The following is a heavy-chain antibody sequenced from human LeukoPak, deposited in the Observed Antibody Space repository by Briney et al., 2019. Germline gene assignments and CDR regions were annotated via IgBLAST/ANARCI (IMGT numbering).Heavy chain of an antibody. J-gene: IGHJ4*02. D-gene: IGHD2-2*01. Sequence: PGGSLRLSCAASGFTFSDYGMHWVRQAPGKGLEWVAFILYDGSNNYYADSVKGRFTISRDNSKNTLYLHINSLRAEDTAVYYCAKDRYCSSTSCPIDYWGLGTLVTVSS. CDR3: AKDRYCSSTSCPIDY. CDR1: GFTFSDYG. CDR2: ILYDGSNN. V-gene: IGHV3-30*02.